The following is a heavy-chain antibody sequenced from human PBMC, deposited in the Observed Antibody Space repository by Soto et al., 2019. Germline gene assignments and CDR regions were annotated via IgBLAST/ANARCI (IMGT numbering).Heavy chain of an antibody. CDR2: INHSGST. Sequence: PSETLSLTFAVYGGSFSGYYWSWIRQPPGKGLEWIGEINHSGSTNYNPSLKSRVTISVDTSKNQFSLKLSSVTAADTAVYYCARGDRWLRRFDYWGQGTLVTVSS. V-gene: IGHV4-34*01. D-gene: IGHD5-12*01. J-gene: IGHJ4*02. CDR1: GGSFSGYY. CDR3: ARGDRWLRRFDY.